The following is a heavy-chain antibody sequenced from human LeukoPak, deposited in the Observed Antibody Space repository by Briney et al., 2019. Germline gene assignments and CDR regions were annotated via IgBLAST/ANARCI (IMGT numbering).Heavy chain of an antibody. CDR3: AKRAGSAWSAGA. Sequence: GGSLRLSCAASGFTFSSYGMRWVRQAPGRGLEWVSYIRNDGSNKYYADSVKGRFSISRDNSEKTLYLQMNSLGPEDTAVYYCAKRAGSAWSAGAWGQGTLVIVSS. D-gene: IGHD3-10*01. J-gene: IGHJ5*02. CDR1: GFTFSSYG. V-gene: IGHV3-30*02. CDR2: IRNDGSNK.